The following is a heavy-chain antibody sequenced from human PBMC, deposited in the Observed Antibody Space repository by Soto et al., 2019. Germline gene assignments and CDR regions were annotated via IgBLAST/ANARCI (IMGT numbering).Heavy chain of an antibody. CDR2: INAINGNT. Sequence: ASVKVSCKASGGTFSNYALSWVRQAPGQGLEWMGWINAINGNTNNSQKFQGRVTITRDTAASTAYMELRGLRSEDTAVYYCAILGTYYFDNSDNYFDFWGQGTLVTVS. V-gene: IGHV1-3*01. CDR3: AILGTYYFDNSDNYFDF. D-gene: IGHD3-22*01. J-gene: IGHJ4*02. CDR1: GGTFSNYA.